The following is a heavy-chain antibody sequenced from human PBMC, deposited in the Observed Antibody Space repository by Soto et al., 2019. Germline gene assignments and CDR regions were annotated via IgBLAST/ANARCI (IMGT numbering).Heavy chain of an antibody. Sequence: QVQLQESGPGLVKPSQTLSLTCTVSGGSISSGGYYWSWIRQHPGKGLEWIGYIYYSGSTYYTPSLKSRVTISVDTSKNQFSLKLSSVTAADTAVYYCASQVPRYYYYGMDVWGQGTTVTVSS. CDR2: IYYSGST. V-gene: IGHV4-31*03. CDR3: ASQVPRYYYYGMDV. D-gene: IGHD1-1*01. J-gene: IGHJ6*02. CDR1: GGSISSGGYY.